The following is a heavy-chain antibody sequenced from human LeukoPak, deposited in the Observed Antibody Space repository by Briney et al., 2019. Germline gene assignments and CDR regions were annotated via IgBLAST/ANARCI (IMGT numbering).Heavy chain of an antibody. D-gene: IGHD2-2*01. Sequence: ASVKVSCKASGYTFTSYAISWVRQAPGQGLEWMGGIIPIFGTANYAQKFQGRVTITADESTSTAYMELSSLRSEDTAVYYCARDARHRYCSSSSCYRGWLDPWGQGTPVTVSS. V-gene: IGHV1-69*13. CDR2: IIPIFGTA. CDR3: ARDARHRYCSSSSCYRGWLDP. J-gene: IGHJ5*02. CDR1: GYTFTSYA.